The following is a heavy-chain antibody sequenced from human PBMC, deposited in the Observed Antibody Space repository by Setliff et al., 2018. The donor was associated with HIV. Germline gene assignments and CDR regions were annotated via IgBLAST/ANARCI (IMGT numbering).Heavy chain of an antibody. Sequence: ASVKVSCKASGYTFTTYYIHWVRQAPGQGLEWMGILNPSEGTTSYAQKFQGRVTITTDESTSTAYMELSSLRSEDTAMYYCASAYCSSTSCYVRWGDGMDVWGQGTTVTVSS. J-gene: IGHJ6*02. CDR3: ASAYCSSTSCYVRWGDGMDV. D-gene: IGHD2-2*01. V-gene: IGHV1-46*01. CDR2: LNPSEGTT. CDR1: GYTFTTYY.